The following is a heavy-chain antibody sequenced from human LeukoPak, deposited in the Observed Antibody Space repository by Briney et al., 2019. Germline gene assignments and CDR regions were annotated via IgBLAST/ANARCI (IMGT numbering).Heavy chain of an antibody. D-gene: IGHD6-19*01. V-gene: IGHV5-51*01. CDR1: GSRFTNYW. CDR3: ARWGYSSGSQF. Sequence: GESLYISCQGPGSRFTNYWSGWVRQLPGKGRKWMGIIYPGDSDTTYSPSFQGQVTISADKSISTAYLQWSSLKASDSAMYYCARWGYSSGSQFWGQGTLVTVSS. CDR2: IYPGDSDT. J-gene: IGHJ4*02.